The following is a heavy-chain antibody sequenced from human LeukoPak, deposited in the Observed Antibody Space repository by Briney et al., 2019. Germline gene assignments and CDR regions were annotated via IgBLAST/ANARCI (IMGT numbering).Heavy chain of an antibody. Sequence: PSETLSLTCTVSGGSISSSSYYWGWIRQPPGKGLEWIGSIYYSGSTYYNPSLKSRVTISVDTSKNQFSQKLSSVTAADTAVYYCARESGRMGAYCGGDCFGVGAFDYWGQGTLVTVSS. CDR1: GGSISSSSYY. V-gene: IGHV4-39*07. CDR2: IYYSGST. CDR3: ARESGRMGAYCGGDCFGVGAFDY. D-gene: IGHD2-21*02. J-gene: IGHJ4*02.